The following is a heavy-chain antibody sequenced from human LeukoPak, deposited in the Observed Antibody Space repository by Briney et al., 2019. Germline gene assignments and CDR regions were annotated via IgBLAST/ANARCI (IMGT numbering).Heavy chain of an antibody. D-gene: IGHD4-23*01. CDR2: IIPIFGTA. V-gene: IGHV1-69*13. Sequence: SVKVSCKASGGTFSSYAISWVRQAPGQGLEWMGGIIPIFGTANCAQKFQGRVTITADESTSTAYMELSSLRSEDTAVYYCARNGGSGWRGANFDYWGQGTLVTVSS. CDR1: GGTFSSYA. J-gene: IGHJ4*02. CDR3: ARNGGSGWRGANFDY.